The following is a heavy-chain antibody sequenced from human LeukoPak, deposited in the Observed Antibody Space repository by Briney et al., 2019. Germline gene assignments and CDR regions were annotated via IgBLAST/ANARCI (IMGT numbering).Heavy chain of an antibody. CDR3: ARDGGTFWSGYYYHYYYYMDV. Sequence: GGSLRLSCAASGFTFSSYWMSWVRQAPGKGLEWVANIKQDGSEKYYVDSVKGRFTISRDNAKNSLYLQMNSLRAEDTAVYYCARDGGTFWSGYYYHYYYYMDVWGKGTTVTVSS. CDR2: IKQDGSEK. V-gene: IGHV3-7*01. D-gene: IGHD3-3*01. CDR1: GFTFSSYW. J-gene: IGHJ6*03.